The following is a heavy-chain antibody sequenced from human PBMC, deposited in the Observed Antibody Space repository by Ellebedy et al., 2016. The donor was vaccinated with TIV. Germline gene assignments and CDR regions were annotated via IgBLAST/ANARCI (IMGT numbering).Heavy chain of an antibody. J-gene: IGHJ6*02. CDR1: GYTFTSFG. CDR3: ARDDYGDRYGMDV. Sequence: ASVKVSXKASGYTFTSFGFSRVRQAPGQGLEWMGRVSGYNGNTNYAQKLQGRVTMTTDTSTSTAYMELRSLRSDDTAVYYCARDDYGDRYGMDVWGQGTTVTVSS. CDR2: VSGYNGNT. D-gene: IGHD4-17*01. V-gene: IGHV1-18*01.